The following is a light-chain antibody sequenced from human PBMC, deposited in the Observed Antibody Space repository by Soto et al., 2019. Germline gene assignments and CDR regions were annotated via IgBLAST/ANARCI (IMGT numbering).Light chain of an antibody. V-gene: IGLV2-14*01. CDR3: SSYTSSSTLV. Sequence: QSALTQPASVSGSPGQSITISCTGTSSDVGGYNYVSWYQQHPSEAPKLMIYEVSNRPSGVSSRFSGSKSGNTASLTISGLQAEDEADYYCSSYTSSSTLVFGTGTKVTVL. J-gene: IGLJ1*01. CDR2: EVS. CDR1: SSDVGGYNY.